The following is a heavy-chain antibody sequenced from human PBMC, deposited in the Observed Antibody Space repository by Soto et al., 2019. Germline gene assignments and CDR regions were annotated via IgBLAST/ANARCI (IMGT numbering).Heavy chain of an antibody. V-gene: IGHV4-30-2*01. CDR2: IYHSGST. J-gene: IGHJ3*02. Sequence: QLQLQESGSGLVKPSQTLSLTCAVSGGSISSGGYSWSWIRQPPGKGLEWIGYIYHSGSTYYNPSLKIRVTISVDRSKNQFSLKLSSVTAADTAVYYCAREITGIARGAFDIWGQGTMVTVSS. CDR1: GGSISSGGYS. CDR3: AREITGIARGAFDI. D-gene: IGHD1-20*01.